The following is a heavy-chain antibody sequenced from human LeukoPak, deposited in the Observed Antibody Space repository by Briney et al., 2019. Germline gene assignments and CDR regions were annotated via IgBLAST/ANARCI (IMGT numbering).Heavy chain of an antibody. CDR1: GGSISSGGYS. Sequence: SQTLSLTCAVSGGSISSGGYSWSWIRQPPGKGLEWIGYIYHSGSTYYNPSLKSRVTISVDRSKNQFSLKLSSVTAADTAVYYCARGPYCSGGSCYSFDYWGQGTLVTVSS. CDR3: ARGPYCSGGSCYSFDY. V-gene: IGHV4-30-2*01. J-gene: IGHJ4*02. D-gene: IGHD2-15*01. CDR2: IYHSGST.